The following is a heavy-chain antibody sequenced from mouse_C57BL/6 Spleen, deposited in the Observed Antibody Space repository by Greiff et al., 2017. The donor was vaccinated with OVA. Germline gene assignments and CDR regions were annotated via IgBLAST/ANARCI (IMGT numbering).Heavy chain of an antibody. CDR1: GYAFSSSW. D-gene: IGHD1-1*01. V-gene: IGHV1-82*01. J-gene: IGHJ2*01. Sequence: VKLMESGPELVKPGASVKISCKASGYAFSSSWMNWVKQRPGKGLEWIGRIYPGDGDTNYNGKFKGKATLTADKSSSTAYMQLSSLTSEDSAVYFCATGSEYFDYWGQGTTLTVSS. CDR2: IYPGDGDT. CDR3: ATGSEYFDY.